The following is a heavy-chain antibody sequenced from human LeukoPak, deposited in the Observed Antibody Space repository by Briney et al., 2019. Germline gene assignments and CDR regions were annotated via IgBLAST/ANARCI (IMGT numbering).Heavy chain of an antibody. D-gene: IGHD4/OR15-4a*01. Sequence: GASVKVSCKASGYTFTSYGFSWVRQAPGQGLEWMGGIIPIFGTANYAQKFQGRVTITADESTSTAYMELSSLRSEDTAVYYCARVLTNWYFDLWGRGTLVTVSS. CDR2: IIPIFGTA. CDR1: GYTFTSYG. J-gene: IGHJ2*01. V-gene: IGHV1-69*13. CDR3: ARVLTNWYFDL.